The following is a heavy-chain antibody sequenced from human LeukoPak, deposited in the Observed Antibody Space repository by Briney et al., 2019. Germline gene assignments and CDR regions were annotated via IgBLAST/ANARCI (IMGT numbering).Heavy chain of an antibody. CDR2: ISGSGGST. V-gene: IGHV3-23*01. CDR3: AKDRSGGYYQLDAFDI. CDR1: GFTFSSYA. Sequence: GGSLRLSCAASGFTFSSYAMSWVRQAPGKGLEWVSAISGSGGSTYYADSVKGRFTISRDNSKNTLYLQMNSLRAEDTAVYYCAKDRSGGYYQLDAFDIWGQGTMVTVSS. J-gene: IGHJ3*02. D-gene: IGHD3-22*01.